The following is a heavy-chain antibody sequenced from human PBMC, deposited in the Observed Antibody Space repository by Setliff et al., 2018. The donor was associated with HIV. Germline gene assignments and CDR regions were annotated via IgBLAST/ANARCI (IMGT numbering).Heavy chain of an antibody. D-gene: IGHD1-26*01. V-gene: IGHV5-51*03. CDR3: TRTPGPWENYFDY. J-gene: IGHJ4*02. CDR2: IYPGDSHT. Sequence: PGESLKISCKGSGYYFTTFWIAWVRQMPGKGLEWMGFIYPGDSHTTYSPSFQGQVTISADKSISTAYLQWSSVKTSDSAMYFCTRTPGPWENYFDYWGQGTLVTVSS. CDR1: GYYFTTFW.